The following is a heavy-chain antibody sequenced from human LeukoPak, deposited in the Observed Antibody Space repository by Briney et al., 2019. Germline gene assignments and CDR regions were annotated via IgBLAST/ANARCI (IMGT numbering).Heavy chain of an antibody. CDR3: ARGNYDYGDLGEYFNH. J-gene: IGHJ1*01. Sequence: PSETLSLTCAVSGGSISSSTWWTWVRQSPGKGLEWIGEINDSGSTNYNPPLKSRVTISVDTSKNQFSLKLSSVTAADTAVYYCARGNYDYGDLGEYFNHWGQGTLVTVSS. V-gene: IGHV4-4*02. CDR1: GGSISSSTW. D-gene: IGHD4-17*01. CDR2: INDSGST.